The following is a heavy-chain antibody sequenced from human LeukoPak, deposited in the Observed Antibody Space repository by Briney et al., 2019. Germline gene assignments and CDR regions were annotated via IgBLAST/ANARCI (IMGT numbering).Heavy chain of an antibody. CDR1: GGSISSSSYY. CDR2: IYYSGST. CDR3: ARHPYTSSWSSTYYFDY. D-gene: IGHD6-13*01. Sequence: SETLSLTCTVSGGSISSSSYYWGWIRQPPGKGLEWIGSIYYSGSTYYNPSLKSRVTISVDTSKNQFSLKLSSVTAADTAVYYCARHPYTSSWSSTYYFDYWGQGTLVTVSS. V-gene: IGHV4-39*01. J-gene: IGHJ4*02.